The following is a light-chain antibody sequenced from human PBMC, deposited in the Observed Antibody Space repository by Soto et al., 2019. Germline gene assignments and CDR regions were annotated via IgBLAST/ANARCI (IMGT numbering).Light chain of an antibody. Sequence: QSVLTQPASVSGVPGQSITISCTGTSSDIGGYDYVSWYQQHPGKAPKLIIYDVSGRPSGVSNRFSGSKSANMASLTISGLQAEDEADYHCSTYTSTSAPYVFGTGTKVTVL. CDR1: SSDIGGYDY. CDR2: DVS. V-gene: IGLV2-14*03. J-gene: IGLJ1*01. CDR3: STYTSTSAPYV.